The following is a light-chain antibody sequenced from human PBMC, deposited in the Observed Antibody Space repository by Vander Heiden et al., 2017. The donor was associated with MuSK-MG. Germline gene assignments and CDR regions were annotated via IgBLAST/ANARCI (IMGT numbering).Light chain of an antibody. CDR2: GAS. V-gene: IGKV3-15*01. Sequence: EIVMTQSPATLSGYPGKRATLSCRASQSVSSNLEWYQQKPGQAPRLLIYGASTRATGIPDRFSGSGYGTEFTLTSSRQQYEDFAVYYWQQDNTSITFGQGTRVEIK. CDR3: QQDNTSIT. CDR1: QSVSSN. J-gene: IGKJ5*01.